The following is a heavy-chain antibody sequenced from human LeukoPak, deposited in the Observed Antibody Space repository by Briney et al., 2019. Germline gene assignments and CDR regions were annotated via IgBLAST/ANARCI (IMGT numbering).Heavy chain of an antibody. V-gene: IGHV3-7*01. CDR1: GFTFDDYG. Sequence: GGSLRLSCAASGFTFDDYGMSWVRQAPGKGLEWVANIKQDGSEKYYVDSVKGRFTISRDNAKNSLYLQMNSLRAEDTAVYYCARDDDSSGYYDAEYFQHWGQGTLVTVSS. CDR2: IKQDGSEK. D-gene: IGHD3-22*01. CDR3: ARDDDSSGYYDAEYFQH. J-gene: IGHJ1*01.